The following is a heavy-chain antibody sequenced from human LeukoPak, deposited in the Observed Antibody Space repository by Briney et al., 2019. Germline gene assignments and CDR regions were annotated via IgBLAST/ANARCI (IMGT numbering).Heavy chain of an antibody. Sequence: PGGSLRLSCAASGFTFSSYGMHWVRQAPGRGLEWVAFIRYDGRSNKYYADSVKGRFTISRDNSKNTLYLQMNSLRAEDTAVYYCAKDHGAAAGNPFDYWGQGTLVTVSS. CDR1: GFTFSSYG. CDR2: IRYDGRSNK. V-gene: IGHV3-30*02. CDR3: AKDHGAAAGNPFDY. D-gene: IGHD6-13*01. J-gene: IGHJ4*02.